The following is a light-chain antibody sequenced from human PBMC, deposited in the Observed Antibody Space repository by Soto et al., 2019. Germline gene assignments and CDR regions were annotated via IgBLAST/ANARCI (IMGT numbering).Light chain of an antibody. J-gene: IGLJ2*01. CDR1: SSNLGSGFD. CDR2: YYD. Sequence: QSVLTQPPSVSGAPGQRVTISCTGSSSNLGSGFDVQWYQQLPGTAPKLLIYYYDNRPSGVPDRFSGSKSGTSASLAITGLQADAEADYYCQSYDSSLSGHVVFGGGTKLTVL. V-gene: IGLV1-40*01. CDR3: QSYDSSLSGHVV.